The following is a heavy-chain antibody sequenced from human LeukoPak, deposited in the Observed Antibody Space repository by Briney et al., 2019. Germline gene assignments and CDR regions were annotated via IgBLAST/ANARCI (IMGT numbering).Heavy chain of an antibody. CDR1: GGSISSGGYS. V-gene: IGHV4-30-2*01. D-gene: IGHD1-26*01. J-gene: IGHJ4*02. Sequence: SQTLSLTCAVSGGSISSGGYSWTWIRQPPGKGLEWIGYIYYSGSTYYNPSLRSRVTISIDRSKNQFSLKLSAVTAADTAVYYCASELIVGSTTGVLDYWGQGTLVTVSS. CDR2: IYYSGST. CDR3: ASELIVGSTTGVLDY.